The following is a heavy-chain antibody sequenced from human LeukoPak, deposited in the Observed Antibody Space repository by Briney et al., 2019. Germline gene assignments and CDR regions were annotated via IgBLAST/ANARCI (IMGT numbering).Heavy chain of an antibody. CDR3: ATGGGEASDC. CDR2: INHSGST. V-gene: IGHV4-34*01. Sequence: SETLSLTCAVYGGSFSGYYWSWIRQPPGKGLEWIGEINHSGSTNYNPSLKSRVTISVDTSKNRFSLKLSSVTAADTAVYYCATGGGEASDCWGQGTLVTVSS. D-gene: IGHD4-17*01. CDR1: GGSFSGYY. J-gene: IGHJ4*02.